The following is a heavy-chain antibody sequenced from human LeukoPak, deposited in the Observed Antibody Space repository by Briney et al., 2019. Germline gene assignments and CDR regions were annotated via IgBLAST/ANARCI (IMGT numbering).Heavy chain of an antibody. D-gene: IGHD2-15*01. CDR2: ISSSSSYI. V-gene: IGHV3-21*01. J-gene: IGHJ4*02. Sequence: GGSLRLSCAASGFTFSSYSMNWVRQAPGKGLEWVSSISSSSSYIYYAGSVKGRFTISRDNAKNSLYLQMNSLRAEDTAVYYCARGSDIVVVVAAGDYWGQGTLVTVSS. CDR1: GFTFSSYS. CDR3: ARGSDIVVVVAAGDY.